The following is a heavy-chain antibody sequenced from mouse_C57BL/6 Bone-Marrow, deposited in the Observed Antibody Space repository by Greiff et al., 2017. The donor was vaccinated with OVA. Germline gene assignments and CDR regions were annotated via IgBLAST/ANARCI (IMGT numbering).Heavy chain of an antibody. D-gene: IGHD2-2*01. CDR2: IRLKSDNYAT. CDR1: GFTFSNYW. Sequence: EVKLMESGGGLVQPGGSMKLSCVASGFTFSNYWMNWVRQSPEKGLEWVAQIRLKSDNYATHYAESVKGRFTISRDDSKSSVYLQMNNLRAEDTGIYYCAFYYGYVWFAYWGQGTLVTVSA. J-gene: IGHJ3*01. CDR3: AFYYGYVWFAY. V-gene: IGHV6-3*01.